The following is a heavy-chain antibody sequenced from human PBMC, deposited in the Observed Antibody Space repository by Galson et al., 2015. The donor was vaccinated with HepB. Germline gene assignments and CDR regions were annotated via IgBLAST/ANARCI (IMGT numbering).Heavy chain of an antibody. CDR1: GFTFSSYE. J-gene: IGHJ4*02. V-gene: IGHV3-48*03. Sequence: SLRLSCAASGFTFSSYEMNWVRQAPGKGLEWVSYISSSGSTIYYADSVKGRFTISRDNAKNSLYLQMNSLRAEDTAVYYCARGASLLYYFDYWGQGTLVTVSS. CDR2: ISSSGSTI. CDR3: ARGASLLYYFDY.